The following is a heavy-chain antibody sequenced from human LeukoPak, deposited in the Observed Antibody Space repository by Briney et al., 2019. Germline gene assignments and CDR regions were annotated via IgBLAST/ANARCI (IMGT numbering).Heavy chain of an antibody. D-gene: IGHD3-3*01. CDR3: ARVVFRPIWSGYYYYYMDV. V-gene: IGHV3-7*01. CDR2: IKQDGSEK. CDR1: GFTFSSYW. Sequence: GGSLRLSCAASGFTFSSYWMSWVRQAPGKGREWVANIKQDGSEKYYVDSVKGRFTISRDNAKNSLYLQMNSLRAEDTAVYSCARVVFRPIWSGYYYYYMDVWGKGTTVTVSS. J-gene: IGHJ6*03.